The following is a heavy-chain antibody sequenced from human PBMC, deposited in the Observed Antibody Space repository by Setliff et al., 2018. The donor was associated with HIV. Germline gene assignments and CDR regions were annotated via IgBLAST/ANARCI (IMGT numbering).Heavy chain of an antibody. CDR2: INAGNGNT. CDR1: GYTFTSYA. Sequence: ASVKVSCKASGYTFTSYAMHWVRQAPGQRLEWMGWINAGNGNTKYSQKFQGRVTITRDTSASTAYMELSSLRPEDTAVYYCARGYYDSLSGNYFFDYWGQGMLVTVSS. V-gene: IGHV1-3*01. CDR3: ARGYYDSLSGNYFFDY. D-gene: IGHD3-9*01. J-gene: IGHJ4*02.